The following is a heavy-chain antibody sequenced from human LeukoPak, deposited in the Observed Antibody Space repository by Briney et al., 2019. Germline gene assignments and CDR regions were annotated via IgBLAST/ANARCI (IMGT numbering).Heavy chain of an antibody. V-gene: IGHV1-2*02. D-gene: IGHD6-13*01. Sequence: GASVKVSCKASGYTFTGYYMHWVRQAPGQGLEWMGWINPSSGGTNYAQKFQGRVTMTRDTSISTAYMELSRLRSDDTAVYYCARAANPRSWYVHWGQGTLVTVSS. CDR2: INPSSGGT. CDR3: ARAANPRSWYVH. J-gene: IGHJ5*02. CDR1: GYTFTGYY.